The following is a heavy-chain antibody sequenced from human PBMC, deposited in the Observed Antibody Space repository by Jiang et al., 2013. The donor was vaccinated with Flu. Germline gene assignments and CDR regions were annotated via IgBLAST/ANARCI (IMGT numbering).Heavy chain of an antibody. CDR3: ATEVMTYGDSRDDY. V-gene: IGHV3-15*07. CDR1: GFTLSYVW. J-gene: IGHJ4*03. Sequence: VQLVESGGGLEKPGGSLRVSCAASGFTLSYVWMNWVRQAPGKGLEWVGRIRADGTTDYAAPVRDRFFISRDDSQNTLFLQMNSLRSEDTGVYFCATEVMTYGDSRDDYWGQGT. D-gene: IGHD3-16*01. CDR2: IRADGTT.